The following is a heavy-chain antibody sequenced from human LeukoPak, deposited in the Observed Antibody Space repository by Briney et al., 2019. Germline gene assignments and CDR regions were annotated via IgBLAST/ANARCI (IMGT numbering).Heavy chain of an antibody. J-gene: IGHJ4*02. CDR2: ISSSRSYI. Sequence: SISSSRSYIYYAHSVKGRFTISRDNAKNSLYLQMNSLRAEDTAVYYCARDPSGWYYFDYWGRGTLVTVSS. CDR3: ARDPSGWYYFDY. V-gene: IGHV3-21*01. D-gene: IGHD6-19*01.